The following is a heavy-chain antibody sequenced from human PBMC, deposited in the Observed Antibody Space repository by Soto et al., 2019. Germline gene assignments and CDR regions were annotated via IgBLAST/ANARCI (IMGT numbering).Heavy chain of an antibody. J-gene: IGHJ4*02. V-gene: IGHV3-7*03. D-gene: IGHD6-13*01. Sequence: PGGSLRLSCVASGFTFSSYWMNWVRQAPGKGLEWVANINQDGGEKYYVDSVKGRFTISRDDAKNSLYLQMNSLRVEDTAVYYCARGITTAGTYWGQGTLVTVSS. CDR2: INQDGGEK. CDR3: ARGITTAGTY. CDR1: GFTFSSYW.